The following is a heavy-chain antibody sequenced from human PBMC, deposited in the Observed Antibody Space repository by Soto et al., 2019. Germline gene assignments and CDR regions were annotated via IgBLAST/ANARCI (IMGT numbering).Heavy chain of an antibody. CDR2: ISAYNGNT. CDR3: ARQYCSSTSCSWFEP. D-gene: IGHD2-2*01. J-gene: IGHJ5*02. Sequence: ASVKVSCKASGYTFTSYGISWVRQAAGQGLEWMGWISAYNGNTNYAQKLQGRVTMTTDTSTSTAYMELRSLRSDDTAVYYCARQYCSSTSCSWFEPLGQGTLSIVSS. V-gene: IGHV1-18*04. CDR1: GYTFTSYG.